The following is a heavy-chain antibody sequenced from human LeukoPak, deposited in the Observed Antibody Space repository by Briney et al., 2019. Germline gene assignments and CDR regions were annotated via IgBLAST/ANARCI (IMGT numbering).Heavy chain of an antibody. J-gene: IGHJ3*02. V-gene: IGHV4-39*07. CDR3: ARDTGGRGRLDAFDI. CDR1: GGSISSSSNYY. D-gene: IGHD3-10*01. Sequence: SETLSLTCSVSGGSISSSSNYYWGWIRQPPGKGLEWIGSIYYSGSTYYNTSLKSRVTISVDKSKNQFSLKLSSVTAADTAMYYCARDTGGRGRLDAFDIWGQGTTVTVSS. CDR2: IYYSGST.